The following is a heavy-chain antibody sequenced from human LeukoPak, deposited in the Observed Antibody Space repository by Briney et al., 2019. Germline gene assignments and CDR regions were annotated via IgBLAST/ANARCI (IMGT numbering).Heavy chain of an antibody. Sequence: GGSLRLSCTASGFTFSGHWIHWVRQAPGMGLVWVSRINERGTDSMYAESVKGRFTISRDNAKNTVYLQMNSLRAEDTAVYYCAKDIVGGGDDYWGQGTLVIVSS. CDR1: GFTFSGHW. CDR3: AKDIVGGGDDY. CDR2: INERGTDS. J-gene: IGHJ4*02. V-gene: IGHV3-74*03. D-gene: IGHD2-21*02.